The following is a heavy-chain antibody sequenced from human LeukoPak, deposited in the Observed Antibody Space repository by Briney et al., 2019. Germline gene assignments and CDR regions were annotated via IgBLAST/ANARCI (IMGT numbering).Heavy chain of an antibody. CDR1: GFTFSTYG. V-gene: IGHV3-7*04. D-gene: IGHD2-2*01. J-gene: IGHJ6*03. CDR3: ARAVGQPIGHYYYYMDV. CDR2: IKQDGSEK. Sequence: GGSLRLSCVASGFTFSTYGMSWVRQAPGKGLEWVANIKQDGSEKYYVDSVKGRFTISRDNAKNSLYLQMNSLRAEDTAVYYCARAVGQPIGHYYYYMDVWGKGTTVTVSS.